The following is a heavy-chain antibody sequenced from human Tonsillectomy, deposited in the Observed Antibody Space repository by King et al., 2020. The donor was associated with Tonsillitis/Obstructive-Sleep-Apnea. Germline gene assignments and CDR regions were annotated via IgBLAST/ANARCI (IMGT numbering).Heavy chain of an antibody. Sequence: VQLVESGGGVVQPGRSLRLSCAASGFTFSSYDMHWVRQAPGKGLEWVAFISYDGSNKYYTDSVKGRFTISRDNSKNTLYLHMNSLRAEDTAVYYCARVGDLLAFDYWGQGTLVTVSS. J-gene: IGHJ4*02. V-gene: IGHV3-30*04. CDR1: GFTFSSYD. CDR2: ISYDGSNK. D-gene: IGHD3-16*01. CDR3: ARVGDLLAFDY.